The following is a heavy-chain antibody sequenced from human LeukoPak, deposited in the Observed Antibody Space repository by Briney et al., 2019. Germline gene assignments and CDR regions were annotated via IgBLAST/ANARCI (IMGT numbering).Heavy chain of an antibody. D-gene: IGHD6-13*01. CDR2: ISWNSGSI. V-gene: IGHV3-9*01. J-gene: IGHJ3*02. Sequence: GGSLTLSCAASGFTFDDYAMHWVRHAPGKGLEWVSGISWNSGSIGYADSVTARVTISRDNAKNSLYRQMNSLRAEDTASYYCAKDIVAAAGLDAFDIRGQGTMVTVSS. CDR3: AKDIVAAAGLDAFDI. CDR1: GFTFDDYA.